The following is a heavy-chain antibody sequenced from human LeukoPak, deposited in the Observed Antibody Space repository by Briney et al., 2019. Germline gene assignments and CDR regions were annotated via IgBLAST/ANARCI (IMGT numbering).Heavy chain of an antibody. D-gene: IGHD3-22*01. CDR1: GFTFSSYV. CDR3: AKDLLRYYYDSSGYYPYYYYYYMDV. CDR2: ISYDGSNE. J-gene: IGHJ6*03. V-gene: IGHV3-30*04. Sequence: GGSLRLSCAASGFTFSSYVMHWVRQAPGKGLEWVAIISYDGSNEYYADSVKGRFTISRDNSKNTLYLQMNSLRAEDTAVYYCAKDLLRYYYDSSGYYPYYYYYYMDVWGKGTTVTVSS.